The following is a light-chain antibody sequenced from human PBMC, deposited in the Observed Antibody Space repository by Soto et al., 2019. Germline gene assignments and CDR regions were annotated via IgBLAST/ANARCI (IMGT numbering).Light chain of an antibody. Sequence: QAVVTQEPSLTVSPGGTVTLTCGSSTGAVTSGHYPDWFQQKPGQAPRTLIYDTSNKHSWTPARFSGSLLGGKAALTLSGAQPEDEDEYYCLLSYSGAREVFGGGTKLTVL. J-gene: IGLJ2*01. V-gene: IGLV7-46*01. CDR3: LLSYSGAREV. CDR2: DTS. CDR1: TGAVTSGHY.